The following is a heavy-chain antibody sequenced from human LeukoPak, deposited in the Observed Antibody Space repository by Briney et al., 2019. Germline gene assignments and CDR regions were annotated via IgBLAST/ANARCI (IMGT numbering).Heavy chain of an antibody. V-gene: IGHV3-21*01. CDR2: ISSSSSYI. Sequence: GRSLRLSCAASGFTFSSYGMNWVRQAPGKGLEWVSSISSSSSYIYYADSVKGRFTISRDNAKNSLYLQMNSLRAEDTAVYYCARAFFMTAFDIWGQGTMVTVSS. CDR3: ARAFFMTAFDI. J-gene: IGHJ3*02. CDR1: GFTFSSYG.